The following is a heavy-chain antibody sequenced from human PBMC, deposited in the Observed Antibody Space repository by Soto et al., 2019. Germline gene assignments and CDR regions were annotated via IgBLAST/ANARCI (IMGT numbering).Heavy chain of an antibody. J-gene: IGHJ4*02. CDR1: GFTFSNYG. CDR2: ITASSGST. Sequence: GVVLRLAWGASGFTFSNYGMSWVRQAPGKGLEWVSSITASSGSTYYSDSVKGRFTISRDSSENTLYLQMNSLRVDDTAIYFCAKNQWELLHWGQGTLVTVSS. V-gene: IGHV3-23*01. CDR3: AKNQWELLH. D-gene: IGHD1-26*01.